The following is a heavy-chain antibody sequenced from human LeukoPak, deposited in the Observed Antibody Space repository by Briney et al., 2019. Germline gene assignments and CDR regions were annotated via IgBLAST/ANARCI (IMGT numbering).Heavy chain of an antibody. Sequence: PGGSLRLSCAASGLTFSSYGMHWVRQAPGKGPEWVAFIRYDGSNKYYADSVKGRFTISRDNSKNTLYLQMNSLRAEDTAVYYCAKFVFWGSGTPQVWGQGTAVTVSS. CDR2: IRYDGSNK. V-gene: IGHV3-30*02. CDR3: AKFVFWGSGTPQV. J-gene: IGHJ6*02. D-gene: IGHD3-10*01. CDR1: GLTFSSYG.